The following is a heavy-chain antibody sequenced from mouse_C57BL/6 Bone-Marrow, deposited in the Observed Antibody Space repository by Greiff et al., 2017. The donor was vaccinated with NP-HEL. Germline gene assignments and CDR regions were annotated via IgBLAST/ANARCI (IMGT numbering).Heavy chain of an antibody. CDR3: ARFRGDY. J-gene: IGHJ2*01. V-gene: IGHV1-76*01. Sequence: QVQLQQSGAELVRPGASVKLSCKASGYTFTDYYINWVKQRPGQGLEWIARIYPGSGNTYYNEKFKGKATLTAEKSSSTAYMQLSSLTSEDSAVYFCARFRGDYWGQGTTLTVSS. CDR1: GYTFTDYY. CDR2: IYPGSGNT. D-gene: IGHD3-3*01.